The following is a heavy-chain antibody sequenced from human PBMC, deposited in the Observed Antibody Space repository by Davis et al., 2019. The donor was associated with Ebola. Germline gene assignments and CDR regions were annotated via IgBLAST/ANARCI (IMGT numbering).Heavy chain of an antibody. D-gene: IGHD6-13*01. Sequence: HTGGSLRLSCAASGFTFSSYWMHWVRQAPGKGLVWVSRINSDGSSTSYADSVKGRFTISRDNSKNTLYLQMNSLRAEDTAVYYCARDIYSSSWYLDYWGQGTLVTVSS. J-gene: IGHJ4*02. V-gene: IGHV3-74*01. CDR1: GFTFSSYW. CDR3: ARDIYSSSWYLDY. CDR2: INSDGSST.